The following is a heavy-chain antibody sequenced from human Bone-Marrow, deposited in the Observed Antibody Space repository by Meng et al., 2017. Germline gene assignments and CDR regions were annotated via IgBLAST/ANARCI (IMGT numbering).Heavy chain of an antibody. V-gene: IGHV3-48*03. CDR1: GFTFSSYE. Sequence: GGSLRLSCAASGFTFSSYEMHWLRQAPGKGLEWVSYISSSGSTIYYADSVKGRFTISRDNAKNSLYLQMNSLRAEDTAVYYCARGLGWELLMYEPDYWGQGTLVTVSS. CDR2: ISSSGSTI. J-gene: IGHJ4*02. CDR3: ARGLGWELLMYEPDY. D-gene: IGHD1-26*01.